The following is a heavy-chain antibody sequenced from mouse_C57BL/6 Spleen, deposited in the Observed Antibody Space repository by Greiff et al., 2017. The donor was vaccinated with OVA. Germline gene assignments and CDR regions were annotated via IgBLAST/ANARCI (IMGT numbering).Heavy chain of an antibody. V-gene: IGHV2-6-1*01. D-gene: IGHD2-4*01. CDR1: GFSLTSYG. CDR2: IWSDGST. J-gene: IGHJ2*01. Sequence: VKLMESGPGLVAPSQSLSITCTVSGFSLTSYGVHWVRQPPGKGLEWLVVIWSDGSTTYNSALKYRLRISKDNSKSQVFLKMNTHHTDNTASYYCARQGDYDAPCDYWGQGTTLTVSS. CDR3: ARQGDYDAPCDY.